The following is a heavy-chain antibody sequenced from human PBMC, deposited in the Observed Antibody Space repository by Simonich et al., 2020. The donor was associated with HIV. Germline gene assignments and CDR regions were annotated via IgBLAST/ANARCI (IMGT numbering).Heavy chain of an antibody. CDR3: ASGGPRFLEWLSPFDY. Sequence: QVQLQQWGAGLLKPSETLSFTCAVYGGSFSGYYWGWIRQPPGKGLEWIGSIFYSWSNYYNPSLKSRVTISVDTSKNQFSLKLSSVTAADTAVYYCASGGPRFLEWLSPFDYWGQGTLVTVSS. CDR1: GGSFSGYY. CDR2: IFYSWSN. D-gene: IGHD3-3*01. J-gene: IGHJ4*02. V-gene: IGHV4-34*12.